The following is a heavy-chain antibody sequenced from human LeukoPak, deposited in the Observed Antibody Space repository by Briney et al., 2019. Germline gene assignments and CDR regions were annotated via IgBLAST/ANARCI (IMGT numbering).Heavy chain of an antibody. V-gene: IGHV3-48*03. CDR2: ISNFGSTI. Sequence: GGSLRLSCAASGFTFSSYEMNWVRQAPGKGLEWVSYISNFGSTIYYADSVNGRFTISRNNAKNSLYLQMNSLRVEDTAVYYCAKDTSRGFQYYFDYWGEGGLVTVS. J-gene: IGHJ4*02. CDR3: AKDTSRGFQYYFDY. CDR1: GFTFSSYE.